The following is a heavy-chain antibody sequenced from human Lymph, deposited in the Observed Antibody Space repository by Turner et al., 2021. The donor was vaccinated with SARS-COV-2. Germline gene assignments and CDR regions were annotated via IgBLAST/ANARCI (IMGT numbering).Heavy chain of an antibody. Sequence: QVQLVDSGGGVVQPGRSLRLACAASGFTFSSYAMHWVRQAPGKGLEWVAVISYDGSNKNYAESGKGRFTISRDNSKNTLYLQMNSLRAEDTAVYYCARDDREFWSGYYTHYYYYGMDVWGQGTTVTVSS. V-gene: IGHV3-30*04. J-gene: IGHJ6*02. D-gene: IGHD3-3*01. CDR3: ARDDREFWSGYYTHYYYYGMDV. CDR2: ISYDGSNK. CDR1: GFTFSSYA.